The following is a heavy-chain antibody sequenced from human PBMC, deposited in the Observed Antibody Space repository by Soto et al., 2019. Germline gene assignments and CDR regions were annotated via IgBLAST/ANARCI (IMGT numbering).Heavy chain of an antibody. D-gene: IGHD5-12*01. CDR2: IYHTGST. CDR3: SRGYSGYDRFLFDP. CDR1: GGSISSGTYS. Sequence: QLQLQESGSGLVKPSQTLSLTCAVSGGSISSGTYSWIWIRQPPGKGLEWMGFIYHTGSTYYHPSLKGRVTISVDRSTNQFSLKLRSVTAADKAVYYCSRGYSGYDRFLFDPWGQGTLVTVSS. V-gene: IGHV4-30-2*01. J-gene: IGHJ5*02.